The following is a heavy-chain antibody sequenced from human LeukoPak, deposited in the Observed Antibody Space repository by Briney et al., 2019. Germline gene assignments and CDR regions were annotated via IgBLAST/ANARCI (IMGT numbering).Heavy chain of an antibody. D-gene: IGHD2-15*01. CDR3: TRADIVVVVAATSDAFDI. V-gene: IGHV3-49*03. Sequence: AGGSLRLSCTASGFTFGDYAMSWFRQAPGKGLKWVGFIRSKAYGGTTEYAASVKGRFTISRDDSKSIAYLQMNSLKTEDTAVYYCTRADIVVVVAATSDAFDIWGQGTMVTVSS. CDR2: IRSKAYGGTT. J-gene: IGHJ3*02. CDR1: GFTFGDYA.